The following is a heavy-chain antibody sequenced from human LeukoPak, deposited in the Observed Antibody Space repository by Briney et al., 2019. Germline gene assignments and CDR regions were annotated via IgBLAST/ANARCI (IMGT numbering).Heavy chain of an antibody. CDR3: AKDRAVTSDSNYVVY. CDR2: ISASGGST. D-gene: IGHD3-3*01. V-gene: IGHV3-23*01. CDR1: GFPFSSYT. Sequence: GGSPRLSCAASGFPFSSYTMSWVRQAPGMGLEWVSAISASGGSTYYADSVKGRFTISRDSSKNTLYLQMNSLRAEDTAIYYCAKDRAVTSDSNYVVYWGQGTLVTVSS. J-gene: IGHJ4*02.